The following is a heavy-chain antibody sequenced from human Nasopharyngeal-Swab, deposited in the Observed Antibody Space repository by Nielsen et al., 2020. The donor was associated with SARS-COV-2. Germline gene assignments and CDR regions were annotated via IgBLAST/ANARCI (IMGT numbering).Heavy chain of an antibody. CDR2: IYSGGST. V-gene: IGHV3-53*01. D-gene: IGHD6-13*01. CDR3: AKEGSSSSWFTGSFDY. J-gene: IGHJ4*02. Sequence: VRQAPGKGLEWVSVIYSGGSTYYADSVKGRFTISRDNSKNTLYLQMNSLRAEDTAVYYCAKEGSSSSWFTGSFDYRGQGTLVTVSS.